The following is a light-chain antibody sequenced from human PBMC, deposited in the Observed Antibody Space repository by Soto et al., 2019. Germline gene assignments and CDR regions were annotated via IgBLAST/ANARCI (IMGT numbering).Light chain of an antibody. J-gene: IGKJ1*01. Sequence: PGERATLSCRASQRVGSNYLAWYQQKPGQPPRLLIHAASSRASGIPDRFSGSGSGTDFTLTISRLQPEDFAVYYWQQYGSSGTFGQGTKVDIK. CDR1: QRVGSNY. CDR2: AAS. V-gene: IGKV3-20*01. CDR3: QQYGSSGT.